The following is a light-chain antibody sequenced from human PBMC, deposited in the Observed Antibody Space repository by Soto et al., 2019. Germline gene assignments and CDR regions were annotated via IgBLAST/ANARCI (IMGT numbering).Light chain of an antibody. CDR3: QQYGSSPT. J-gene: IGKJ1*01. CDR1: QSVSSNY. CDR2: DVS. V-gene: IGKV3-20*01. Sequence: DIVLTQSPGTLSLSPGERATLSCRSGQSVSSNYLAWYQQKPDQAPRLVIYDVSGRATGIPDRFSGSGSGTDFTLTISRLEPEDFAVYYCQQYGSSPTFGQGTKVEIK.